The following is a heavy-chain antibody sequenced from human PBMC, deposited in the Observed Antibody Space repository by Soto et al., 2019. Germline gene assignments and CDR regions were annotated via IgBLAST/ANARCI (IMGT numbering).Heavy chain of an antibody. CDR1: GFTFSSYS. J-gene: IGHJ4*02. CDR3: ARDQRNYGSGSYYTYYFDY. V-gene: IGHV3-21*01. CDR2: ISSSSSYI. Sequence: PGGSLRLSCAASGFTFSSYSMNWVRQAPGKGLEWVSSISSSSSYIYYADSGKGRFTISRDNAKNSLYLQMNSLRAEDTAVYYCARDQRNYGSGSYYTYYFDYWGQGTLVTVSS. D-gene: IGHD3-10*01.